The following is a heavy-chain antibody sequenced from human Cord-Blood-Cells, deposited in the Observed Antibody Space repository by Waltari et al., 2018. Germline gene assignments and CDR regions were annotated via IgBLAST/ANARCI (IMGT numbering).Heavy chain of an antibody. Sequence: VQLVESGGGLVQPVGSLKLSCAASGFTFSGSAMHWVRQASGKGLEWVGRIRSKANSYATAYAASVKGRFTISRDDSKNTAYLQMNSLKTEDTAVYYCTRQWRDAFDIWGQGTMVTVSS. V-gene: IGHV3-73*02. D-gene: IGHD5-12*01. CDR2: IRSKANSYAT. CDR1: GFTFSGSA. CDR3: TRQWRDAFDI. J-gene: IGHJ3*02.